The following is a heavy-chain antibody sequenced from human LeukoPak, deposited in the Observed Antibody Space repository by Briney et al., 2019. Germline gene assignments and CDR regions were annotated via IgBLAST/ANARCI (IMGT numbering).Heavy chain of an antibody. Sequence: SETLSLTCTVSGGSISRNSYYWSWIRQLPGKVLEWIGNIYYSGSTLYNPSLNSRVTISVDTSNNQFSLKLSSVTAADTAVYYCARRAFSSGYYYFDYWGQGTLVTVSS. V-gene: IGHV4-31*03. CDR3: ARRAFSSGYYYFDY. J-gene: IGHJ4*02. D-gene: IGHD3-22*01. CDR2: IYYSGST. CDR1: GGSISRNSYY.